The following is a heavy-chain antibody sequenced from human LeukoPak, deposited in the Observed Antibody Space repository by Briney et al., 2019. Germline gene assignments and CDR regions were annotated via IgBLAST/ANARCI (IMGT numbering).Heavy chain of an antibody. Sequence: SETLSLTCAVYGGSFSGYYWSWTRQPPGKGLEWIGEINHSGSTNYNPSLKSRVTISVDTSKNQFSLNLSSVTAADTAVYYCARGARTLDYWGQGTLVTVSS. CDR1: GGSFSGYY. J-gene: IGHJ4*02. CDR2: INHSGST. D-gene: IGHD3/OR15-3a*01. V-gene: IGHV4-34*01. CDR3: ARGARTLDY.